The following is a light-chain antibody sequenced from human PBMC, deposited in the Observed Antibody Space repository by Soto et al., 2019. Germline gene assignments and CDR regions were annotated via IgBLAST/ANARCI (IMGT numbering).Light chain of an antibody. V-gene: IGLV3-1*01. CDR3: QAWDGGTVV. Sequence: SYELTQPPSMSVSPGQTATIACSGDKLGDKYVCWYQQKSGESPILVIYQDTKRPPGIPERFSGSNSGSTATLTISGTQSIDEADYYCQAWDGGTVVFGGGTKLTVL. CDR2: QDT. CDR1: KLGDKY. J-gene: IGLJ2*01.